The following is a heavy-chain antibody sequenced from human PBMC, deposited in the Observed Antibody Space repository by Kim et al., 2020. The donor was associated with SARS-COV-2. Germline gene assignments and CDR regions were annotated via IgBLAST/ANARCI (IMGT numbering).Heavy chain of an antibody. J-gene: IGHJ5*02. CDR2: INHSGST. Sequence: SETLSLTCAVYGGSFSGYYWSWIRQPPGKGLEWIGEINHSGSTNYNPSLKSRVTISVDTSKNQFSLKLSSVTAADTAVYYCARFGSSGWYLRGYNWFDP. CDR1: GGSFSGYY. V-gene: IGHV4-34*01. CDR3: ARFGSSGWYLRGYNWFDP. D-gene: IGHD6-19*01.